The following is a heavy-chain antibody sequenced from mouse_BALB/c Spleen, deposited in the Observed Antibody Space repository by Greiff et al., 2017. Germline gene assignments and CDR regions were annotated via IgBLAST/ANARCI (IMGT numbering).Heavy chain of an antibody. D-gene: IGHD1-2*01. J-gene: IGHJ4*01. CDR1: GYSITSDYA. Sequence: EVQLQESGPGLVKPSQSLSLTCTVTGYSITSDYAWNWIRQFPGNNLEWMGYISYSGSTSYNPSLKSRISITRDTSKNQFFLQLNSVTTEDTATYYCARWAYYGYYYAMDYWGQGTSVTVSS. CDR3: ARWAYYGYYYAMDY. CDR2: ISYSGST. V-gene: IGHV3-2*02.